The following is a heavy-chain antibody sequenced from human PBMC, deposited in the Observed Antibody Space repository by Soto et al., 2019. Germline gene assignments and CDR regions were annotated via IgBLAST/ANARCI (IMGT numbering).Heavy chain of an antibody. V-gene: IGHV4-39*01. J-gene: IGHJ5*02. CDR2: IYYSGST. Sequence: TSETLSLTCTVSGGSISSSSYYWGWIRQPPGKGLEWIGSIYYSGSTYYNPSLKSRVTISVDTSKNQFSLKLSSVTAADTAVYYCASRPQSALLYFDWNTDNWFDPWGQGTLVTVSS. CDR3: ASRPQSALLYFDWNTDNWFDP. D-gene: IGHD3-9*01. CDR1: GGSISSSSYY.